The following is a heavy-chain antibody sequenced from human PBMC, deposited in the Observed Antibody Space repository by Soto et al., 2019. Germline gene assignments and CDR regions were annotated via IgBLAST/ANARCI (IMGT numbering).Heavy chain of an antibody. V-gene: IGHV3-74*01. Sequence: PGGSLRLSCAASGFTFSSYWMHWVRQAPGKGLVWVSRINRDGSSTSYADSVKGRFTISRDNAKNTLYLQMNSLRAEDTAVYYCARAPRDIVVVPAPGNYGMDVWGQGTTVTVSS. CDR1: GFTFSSYW. J-gene: IGHJ6*02. D-gene: IGHD2-2*01. CDR2: INRDGSST. CDR3: ARAPRDIVVVPAPGNYGMDV.